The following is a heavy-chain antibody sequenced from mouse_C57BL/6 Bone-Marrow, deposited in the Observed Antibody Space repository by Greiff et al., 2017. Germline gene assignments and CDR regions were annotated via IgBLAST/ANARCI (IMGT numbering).Heavy chain of an antibody. Sequence: QVQLQQSGAELVRPGASVTLSCKASGYTFTDYEMHWVKQTPVHGLEWIGAIDPETGGTAYHQTFKGKAILTADKSSSTGYMELRSLTSEDSAVYYCETAIYYVNYDYYAMDYWGQGTSVTVSS. CDR3: ETAIYYVNYDYYAMDY. CDR2: IDPETGGT. V-gene: IGHV1-15*01. J-gene: IGHJ4*01. CDR1: GYTFTDYE. D-gene: IGHD2-1*01.